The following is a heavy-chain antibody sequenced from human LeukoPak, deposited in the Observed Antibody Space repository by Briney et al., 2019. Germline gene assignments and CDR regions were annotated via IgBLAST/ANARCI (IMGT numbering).Heavy chain of an antibody. V-gene: IGHV4-39*01. CDR2: IYYSGST. Sequence: PSETLSLTCTVSGGSISSSSYYWGWIRQPPGKGLEWTGSIYYSGSTYYNPSLKSRVTISVDTSKNQFSLKLSSVTAADTAVYYCARQSFSSGVLRYFDWLNWFDPWGQGTLVTVSS. D-gene: IGHD3-9*01. J-gene: IGHJ5*02. CDR1: GGSISSSSYY. CDR3: ARQSFSSGVLRYFDWLNWFDP.